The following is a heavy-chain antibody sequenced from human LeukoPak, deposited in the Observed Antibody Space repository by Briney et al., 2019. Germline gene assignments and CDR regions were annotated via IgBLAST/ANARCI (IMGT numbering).Heavy chain of an antibody. CDR3: ARRYEKLLIAALPGYYYYYMDV. CDR2: ISSSSSTI. D-gene: IGHD6-6*01. J-gene: IGHJ6*03. V-gene: IGHV3-48*01. CDR1: SSYY. Sequence: SSYYWGWVRQAPGKGLERVSYISSSSSTIYYADSVKGRFTISRDNAKNSLYLQMNSLRAEDTAVYYCARRYEKLLIAALPGYYYYYMDVWGKGTTVTVSS.